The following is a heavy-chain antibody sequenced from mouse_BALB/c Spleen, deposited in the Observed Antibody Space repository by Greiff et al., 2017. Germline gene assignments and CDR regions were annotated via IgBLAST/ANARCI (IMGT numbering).Heavy chain of an antibody. J-gene: IGHJ4*01. CDR2: IDPANGNT. Sequence: EVKLVESGAELVKPGASVKLSCTASGFNIKDTYMHWVKQRPEQGLEWIGRIDPANGNTKYDPKFQGKATITADTSSNTAYLQLSSLTSEDTAVYYGARDGPYAMDYWGQGTSVTVSS. CDR3: ARDGPYAMDY. V-gene: IGHV14-3*02. D-gene: IGHD2-3*01. CDR1: GFNIKDTY.